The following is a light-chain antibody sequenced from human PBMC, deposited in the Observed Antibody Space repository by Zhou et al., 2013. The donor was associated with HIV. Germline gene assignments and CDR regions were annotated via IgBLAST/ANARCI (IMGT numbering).Light chain of an antibody. V-gene: IGKV2-30*01. Sequence: DVVLTQSPLSLAVTLGQPASISCRSSQSLLYRDGNTFLHWFQQRPGQSPRRLIYQVSKRDSGVPDRFSGSGSGSDFTLKISRVEAEDVGVYYCMQATDWPLTFGGGSRVEI. CDR2: QVS. CDR3: MQATDWPLT. CDR1: QSLLYRDGNTF. J-gene: IGKJ4*01.